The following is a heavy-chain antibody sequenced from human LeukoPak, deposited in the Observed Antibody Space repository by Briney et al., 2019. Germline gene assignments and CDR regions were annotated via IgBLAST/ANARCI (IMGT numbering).Heavy chain of an antibody. CDR1: GFIFSSYA. V-gene: IGHV3-23*01. CDR2: ISGSGGST. Sequence: GGSLRLSCAASGFIFSSYAMSWVRQAPGKGLEWISTISGSGGSTYYADSTKGRFTISRDNSKNTLYLQMNSLRAEDTAVYYCAKDLYATPRGCAYWGQGTLVTVSS. D-gene: IGHD2/OR15-2a*01. J-gene: IGHJ4*02. CDR3: AKDLYATPRGCAY.